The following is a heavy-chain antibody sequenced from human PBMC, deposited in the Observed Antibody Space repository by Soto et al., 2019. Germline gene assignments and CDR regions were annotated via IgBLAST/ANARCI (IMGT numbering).Heavy chain of an antibody. Sequence: LRLSCAASGFTFSDYYMSWIRQAPGKGLEWVSYISSSSSYTNYADSVKGRFTISRDNAKNSLYLQMNSLRAEDTAVYYCATSADCSSTSCSWFDPWGQGTLVTVSS. D-gene: IGHD2-2*01. CDR3: ATSADCSSTSCSWFDP. J-gene: IGHJ5*02. CDR1: GFTFSDYY. CDR2: ISSSSSYT. V-gene: IGHV3-11*06.